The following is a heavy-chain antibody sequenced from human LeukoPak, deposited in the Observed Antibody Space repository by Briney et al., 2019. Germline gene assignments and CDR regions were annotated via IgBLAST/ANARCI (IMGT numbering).Heavy chain of an antibody. D-gene: IGHD6-19*01. V-gene: IGHV3-48*02. CDR3: ARAGYTSDWYVWFDP. J-gene: IGHJ5*02. CDR2: ISSGSSTI. CDR1: GFTFSSYS. Sequence: PGGSLRLSCAASGFTFSSYSMNWVRQAPGKGLEWLSYISSGSSTIYYADSVKGRFTISRDSTKNSVSLQMNSLRDEDTAVYYCARAGYTSDWYVWFDPWGQGTLVTVSS.